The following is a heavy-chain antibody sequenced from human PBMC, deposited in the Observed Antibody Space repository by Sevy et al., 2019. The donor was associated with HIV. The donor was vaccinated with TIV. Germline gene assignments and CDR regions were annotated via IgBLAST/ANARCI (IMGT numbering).Heavy chain of an antibody. D-gene: IGHD3-3*01. CDR3: ARALYDFWSGYYQPTFDY. CDR1: GGSISSGGYS. CDR2: IYHSGST. V-gene: IGHV4-30-2*01. Sequence: SETLSLTCAVSGGSISSGGYSWSWIRQPPGKGLEWIGYIYHSGSTYYNPSLKSRVTISLDRSKNQFSLKLSSVTAADTAVYYCARALYDFWSGYYQPTFDYWGQGTLVTVSS. J-gene: IGHJ4*02.